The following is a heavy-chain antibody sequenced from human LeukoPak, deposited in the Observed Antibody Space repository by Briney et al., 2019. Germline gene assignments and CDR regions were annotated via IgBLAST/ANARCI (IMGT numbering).Heavy chain of an antibody. CDR3: ARDLLYPLGI. CDR1: GYTFTDYY. V-gene: IGHV1-2*02. J-gene: IGHJ4*02. D-gene: IGHD2-2*02. CDR2: INPNSGGT. Sequence: ASVKVSCTASGYTFTDYYIHCVRQAPGQGLEWMGWINPNSGGTNFAQNFQGRVTMTRDTSISTAYMELSRLRSDDTAVYYCARDLLYPLGIWGQGTLVTVSS.